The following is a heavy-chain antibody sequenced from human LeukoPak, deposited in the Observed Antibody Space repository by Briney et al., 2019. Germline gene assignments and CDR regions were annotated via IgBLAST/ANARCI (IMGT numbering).Heavy chain of an antibody. CDR2: ISPYSGNT. CDR1: GYTFRDYG. CDR3: ARCITVSRGSIHDAFDV. D-gene: IGHD3-10*01. J-gene: IGHJ3*01. V-gene: IGHV1-18*01. Sequence: ASVKVSCKASGYTFRDYGITWVRQAPGQGLEWMGWISPYSGNTNYRQTLQGRVTMTTDTSTSTAYMELRSLRSDDTAMYYCARCITVSRGSIHDAFDVWGQGTMVTVSS.